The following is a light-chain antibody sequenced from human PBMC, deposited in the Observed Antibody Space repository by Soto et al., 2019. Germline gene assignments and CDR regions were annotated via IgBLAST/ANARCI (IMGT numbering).Light chain of an antibody. CDR2: EVS. V-gene: IGLV2-8*01. CDR1: SSDVGGYNY. Sequence: QSALTQPPSASGSPGQSVTISCTGTSSDVGGYNYVSWYQQHPGKAPKVVIYEVSKRPSGVPDRFSGSKSGKTASLTVSGLQAEDEADYYCTSYVGGNNHYVFGTGTKLTVL. CDR3: TSYVGGNNHYV. J-gene: IGLJ1*01.